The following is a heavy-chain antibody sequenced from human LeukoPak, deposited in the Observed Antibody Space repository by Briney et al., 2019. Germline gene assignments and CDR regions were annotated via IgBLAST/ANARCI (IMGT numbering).Heavy chain of an antibody. CDR1: GYTFTSYD. CDR3: ARGPTQQYQLLVWFDP. J-gene: IGHJ5*02. CDR2: IIPIFGTA. D-gene: IGHD2-2*01. Sequence: GASVKVSCKASGYTFTSYDINWVRQAPGQGLEWMGGIIPIFGTANYAQKFQGRVTITADESTSTAYMELSSLRSEDTAVYYCARGPTQQYQLLVWFDPWGQGTLVTVSS. V-gene: IGHV1-69*13.